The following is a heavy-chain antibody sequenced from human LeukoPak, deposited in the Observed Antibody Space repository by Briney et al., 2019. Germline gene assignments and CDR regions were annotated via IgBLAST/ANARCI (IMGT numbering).Heavy chain of an antibody. J-gene: IGHJ5*02. CDR1: GYTFTSYY. Sequence: GASVKVSCKASGYTFTSYYMHWVRQAPGQGLEWMGWINPNSGGTNYAQKFQGRVTMTRDTSISTAYMELSRLRSDDTAVYYCARDKGGSSGWYVGNWFDPWGQGTLVTVSS. V-gene: IGHV1-2*02. CDR3: ARDKGGSSGWYVGNWFDP. CDR2: INPNSGGT. D-gene: IGHD6-19*01.